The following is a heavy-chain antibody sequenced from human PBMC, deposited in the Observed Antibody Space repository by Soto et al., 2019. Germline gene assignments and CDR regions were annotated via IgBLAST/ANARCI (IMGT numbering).Heavy chain of an antibody. J-gene: IGHJ5*02. CDR3: ARRFKSAGWLDP. CDR1: GYTFTTYA. CDR2: INAGNGNT. Sequence: QVQLVQSGPEVKKPGASVKVSCKASGYTFTTYAIHWVRQAPGQGLEWMGWINAGNGNTEFSERFRGRVTITRDTSASTTHMELTGQTSEDTAVYDCARRFKSAGWLDPGGQGTLVTVSS. D-gene: IGHD3-10*01. V-gene: IGHV1-3*01.